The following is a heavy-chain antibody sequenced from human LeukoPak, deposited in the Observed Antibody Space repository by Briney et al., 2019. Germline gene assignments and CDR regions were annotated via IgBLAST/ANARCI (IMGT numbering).Heavy chain of an antibody. J-gene: IGHJ6*02. CDR2: ISAYNGNT. Sequence: ASVKVSCKASGYTFTDFGISWVRQAPGQRLEWMGWISAYNGNTGYAQKFQGRVTMTRNTSISTAYMELSSLRSEDTAVYYCARGSIAAAGTRIYYYGMDVWGQGTTVTVSS. D-gene: IGHD6-13*01. V-gene: IGHV1-8*01. CDR3: ARGSIAAAGTRIYYYGMDV. CDR1: GYTFTDFG.